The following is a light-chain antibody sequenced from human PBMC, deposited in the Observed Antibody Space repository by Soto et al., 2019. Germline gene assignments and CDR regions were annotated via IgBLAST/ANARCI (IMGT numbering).Light chain of an antibody. J-gene: IGKJ4*01. CDR3: QQSYSTPLT. V-gene: IGKV1-39*01. CDR2: AAS. Sequence: DIQMTQSPSSLSASVGARVTITCRASQTISSYLNWYQQTPGKAPKLLIYAASSLQSGVPSRFSGSGSGTDFTLTISSLQPADFATYYCQQSYSTPLTFGGGTKVEI. CDR1: QTISSY.